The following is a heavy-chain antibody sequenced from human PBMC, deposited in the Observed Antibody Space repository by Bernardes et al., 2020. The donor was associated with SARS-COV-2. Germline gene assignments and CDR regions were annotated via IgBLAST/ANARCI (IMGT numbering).Heavy chain of an antibody. V-gene: IGHV5-51*01. CDR3: ARPRGSSGYFDY. CDR1: GYMFIDYW. CDR2: IYPGDSDT. Sequence: GESLKISCTASGYMFIDYWIGWVRQMPGKGLEWMGIIYPGDSDTRYSPSFQGQVIISADKYISTAYLQWSSLKASDTAMYYCARPRGSSGYFDYWGQGTLVTVSS. D-gene: IGHD6-19*01. J-gene: IGHJ4*02.